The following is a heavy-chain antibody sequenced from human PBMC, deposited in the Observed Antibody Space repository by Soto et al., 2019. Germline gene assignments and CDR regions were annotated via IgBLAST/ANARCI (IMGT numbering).Heavy chain of an antibody. V-gene: IGHV1-46*03. CDR1: GYTFTSYY. CDR2: INPSGGST. Sequence: QVQLVQSGAEVKKPGASVKVSCKASGYTFTSYYMHWVRQAPGQGLEWMGIINPSGGSTSYAQKFQGRVTMTRDTCTRTVYMELSSLGSEDTAVYYCARPRGYSSSSGYFDYWGQGTLVTVSS. CDR3: ARPRGYSSSSGYFDY. J-gene: IGHJ4*02. D-gene: IGHD6-6*01.